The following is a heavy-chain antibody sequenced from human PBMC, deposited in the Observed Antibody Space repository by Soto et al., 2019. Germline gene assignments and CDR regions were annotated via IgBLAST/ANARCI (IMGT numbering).Heavy chain of an antibody. D-gene: IGHD3-10*01. V-gene: IGHV4-4*02. CDR3: AGSGTFYIDP. Sequence: QVQLQESGPGLVKPSGTLSLTCAVSGDSIDNNWWSWVRQPPGEGLEWIGEIDHSGSTNYNPSLKSRVTISVDKHKNQFSLWLKSVTAADTAVYFCAGSGTFYIDPWGQGTLVTVSS. J-gene: IGHJ5*02. CDR1: GDSIDNNW. CDR2: IDHSGST.